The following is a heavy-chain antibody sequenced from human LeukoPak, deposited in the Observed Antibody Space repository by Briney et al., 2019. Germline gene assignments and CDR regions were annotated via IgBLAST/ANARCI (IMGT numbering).Heavy chain of an antibody. Sequence: AAVKVSSKPSRGTPSRSATCRVRQAPGQGLEWMRRIIPIFGIANYAQKFQGRVTTTADKSTSTAYMELSSLRSEDTAVYYCARDYPGYSSGLGHFDYWGQGTLVTVSS. CDR2: IIPIFGIA. CDR3: ARDYPGYSSGLGHFDY. J-gene: IGHJ4*02. D-gene: IGHD6-19*01. V-gene: IGHV1-69*04. CDR1: RGTPSRSA.